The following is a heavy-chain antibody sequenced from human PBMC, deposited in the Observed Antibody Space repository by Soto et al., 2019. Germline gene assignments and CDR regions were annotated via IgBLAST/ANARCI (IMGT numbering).Heavy chain of an antibody. CDR3: ATSYGSGYRAFDS. CDR2: INPILSMS. V-gene: IGHV1-69*02. D-gene: IGHD3-10*01. J-gene: IGHJ4*02. CDR1: GDTFNFYT. Sequence: QVQLVQSGADVQRPGSSVRVSCKASGDTFNFYTINWVRQAPGQGLQWMGRINPILSMSNYAPRFQGRVTMTADKSTSTAYMELSSLRSEDTAMYYCATSYGSGYRAFDSWDQGALVTVSS.